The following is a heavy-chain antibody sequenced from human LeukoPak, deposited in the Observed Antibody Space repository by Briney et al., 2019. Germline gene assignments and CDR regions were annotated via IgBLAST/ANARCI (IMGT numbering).Heavy chain of an antibody. CDR1: GYTFTSYY. V-gene: IGHV1-46*01. Sequence: ASVKVSCKTSGYTFTSYYIHWVRQAPGQGLEWVGIINPRGGSTTYGQKFQGRVTMTRDKSTSTVYMELSSLRSEDTAVYYCARDNCKGYCSGGSCYSSSSVCWFDPWGQGTLVTVSS. J-gene: IGHJ5*02. D-gene: IGHD2-15*01. CDR3: ARDNCKGYCSGGSCYSSSSVCWFDP. CDR2: INPRGGST.